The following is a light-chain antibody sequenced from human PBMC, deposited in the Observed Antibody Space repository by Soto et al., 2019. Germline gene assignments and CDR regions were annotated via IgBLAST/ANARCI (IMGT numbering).Light chain of an antibody. CDR1: ESVTDY. J-gene: IGKJ1*01. CDR2: DVS. CDR3: QQRSDWPWT. Sequence: EIGLTQSPATLSLSQGERGTLSCRASESVTDYLAWYQQKPGQAPRLLVYDVSNRAAGIPTRFSGGGSGTDFTLTISIVEPEDFAVYYCQQRSDWPWTFGQGTKVDI. V-gene: IGKV3-11*01.